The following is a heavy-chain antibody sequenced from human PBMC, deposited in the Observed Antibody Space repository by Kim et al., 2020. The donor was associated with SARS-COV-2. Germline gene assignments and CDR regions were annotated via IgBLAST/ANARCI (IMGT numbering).Heavy chain of an antibody. Sequence: GGSLRLSCAASGFTFSSYAMSWVRQAPGKGLEWVSGISGSGGTYYADSVKGRFTISRDNSKNTLYLQMNSLRAEDTAVYYCAKVTSDYWGQGTLVTVSS. CDR2: ISGSGGT. CDR3: AKVTSDY. V-gene: IGHV3-23*01. CDR1: GFTFSSYA. J-gene: IGHJ4*02.